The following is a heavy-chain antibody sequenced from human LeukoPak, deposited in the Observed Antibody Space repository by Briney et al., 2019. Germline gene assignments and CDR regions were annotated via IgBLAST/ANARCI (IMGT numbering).Heavy chain of an antibody. Sequence: GGSLILSCAASGFTFSSYSMNWVRQAPGKGLEWVSSISSSSSYIYYADSVKGRFTISRDNAKNSLYLQMNSLRAEDTAVYYCARSIAVARFDYWGERTLASVSS. CDR2: ISSSSSYI. J-gene: IGHJ4*01. D-gene: IGHD6-19*01. CDR1: GFTFSSYS. CDR3: ARSIAVARFDY. V-gene: IGHV3-21*01.